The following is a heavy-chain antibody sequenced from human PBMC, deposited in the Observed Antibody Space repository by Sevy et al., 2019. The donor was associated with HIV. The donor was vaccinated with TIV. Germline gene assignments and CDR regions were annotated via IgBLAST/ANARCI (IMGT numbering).Heavy chain of an antibody. CDR3: SRKRQYSDFWPHFFDY. V-gene: IGHV4-4*02. CDR2: VYHSGTT. Sequence: SETLSLTCSVSGASISRSYWWTWVRQSPGKGLEWIGEVYHSGTTNYNPSLKSRVSISVDTSKNQFSLKLTSVTAADTAIYFCSRKRQYSDFWPHFFDYWGQGTLVTVSS. J-gene: IGHJ4*02. D-gene: IGHD3-3*01. CDR1: GASISRSYW.